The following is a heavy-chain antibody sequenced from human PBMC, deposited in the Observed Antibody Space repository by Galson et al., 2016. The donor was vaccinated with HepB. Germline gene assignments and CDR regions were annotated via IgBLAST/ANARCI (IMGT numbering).Heavy chain of an antibody. J-gene: IGHJ4*02. Sequence: CAISGDSVSRNSAAWFWIRQSPSRGLEWLGRTYFRSRWYKDYAVSVKSRMTITPDTSKNQFSLQLNSVTPEDTALYYCARGTGSGTAFDDWGQGILVTVSS. V-gene: IGHV6-1*01. CDR3: ARGTGSGTAFDD. D-gene: IGHD5-12*01. CDR1: GDSVSRNSAA. CDR2: TYFRSRWYK.